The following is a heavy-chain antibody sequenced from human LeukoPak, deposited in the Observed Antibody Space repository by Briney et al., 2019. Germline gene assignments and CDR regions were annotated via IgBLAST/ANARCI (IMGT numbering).Heavy chain of an antibody. V-gene: IGHV1-2*02. CDR2: INPDTGVT. CDR3: VRDGNMDV. Sequence: GASVKVSCKASGHTFVSYGISWVRQAPGQGLEWMAWINPDTGVTNYAQNFQGRVTMTRDTSISTVYMELTRLRSDDTAQYFCVRDGNMDVWGQGTTVTVSS. CDR1: GHTFVSYG. J-gene: IGHJ6*02.